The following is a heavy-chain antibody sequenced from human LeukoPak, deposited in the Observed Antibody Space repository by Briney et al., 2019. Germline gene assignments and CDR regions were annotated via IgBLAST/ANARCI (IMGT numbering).Heavy chain of an antibody. J-gene: IGHJ6*04. D-gene: IGHD3-10*01. CDR1: GFTFSSYG. Sequence: PGGSLRLSCAASGFTFSSYGMHWVRQAPGKGLEWVAVISYGGSNKYYADSVKGRFTISRDNSKNTLYLQMNSLRAEDTAVYYCAKDIISYYYGSGTAYYYYGMDVWGKGTTVTVSS. CDR3: AKDIISYYYGSGTAYYYYGMDV. V-gene: IGHV3-30*18. CDR2: ISYGGSNK.